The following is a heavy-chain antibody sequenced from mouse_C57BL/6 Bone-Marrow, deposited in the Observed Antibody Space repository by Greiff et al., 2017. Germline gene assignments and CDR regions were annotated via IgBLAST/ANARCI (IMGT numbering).Heavy chain of an antibody. V-gene: IGHV1-69*01. CDR2: IDPSDSYT. J-gene: IGHJ2*01. CDR1: GYTFTSYW. CDR3: ARGPDY. Sequence: QVQLQQPGAELVMPGASVKLSCKASGYTFTSYWMHWVKQRPGQGLEWIGEIDPSDSYTNYNQKFKGKSTLTVDKSSSTAYMQRSSLTSEDSAVYYCARGPDYWGQGTTLTVSS.